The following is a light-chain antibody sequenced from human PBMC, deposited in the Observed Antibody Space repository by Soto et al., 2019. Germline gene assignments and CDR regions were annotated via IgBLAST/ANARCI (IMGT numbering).Light chain of an antibody. CDR2: AAS. V-gene: IGKV1-39*01. CDR3: QQSYSTPLT. Sequence: DIQMTQSPSSLSASVGDRVTITGRASQSISSYLNWYQQKPGKAPKLLIYAASSLQSGVPSRFSGSGSGTDFTLTISRLQPEDFATYYCQQSYSTPLTFGGGTKVEIK. CDR1: QSISSY. J-gene: IGKJ4*01.